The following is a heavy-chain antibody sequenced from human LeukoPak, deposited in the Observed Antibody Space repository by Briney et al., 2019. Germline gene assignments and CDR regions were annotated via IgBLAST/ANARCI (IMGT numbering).Heavy chain of an antibody. CDR2: IYYSGST. Sequence: SETLSLTCTVSGGSISSSSYYWGWIRQPPGKGLEWIGSIYYSGSTYYNPSLKSRVTISVDTSKNQFSLKLSSVTAADTAVYYCARGGTYYDFWIGYYTLDYWGQGTLVTVSS. J-gene: IGHJ4*02. D-gene: IGHD3-3*01. V-gene: IGHV4-39*07. CDR1: GGSISSSSYY. CDR3: ARGGTYYDFWIGYYTLDY.